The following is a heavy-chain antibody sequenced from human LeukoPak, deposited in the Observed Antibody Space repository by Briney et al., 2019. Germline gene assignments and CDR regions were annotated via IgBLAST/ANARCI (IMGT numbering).Heavy chain of an antibody. CDR1: GGSISSYY. D-gene: IGHD3-9*01. CDR3: ARVNYDILTGPSYCYYYYMDV. CDR2: IYTSGST. J-gene: IGHJ6*03. Sequence: PSETLSLTCTVSGGSISSYYWSWIRQPAGKGLEWIGRIYTSGSTNYNPSLKSRVTMSVDTSKNQFSLKLSSVTAADTAVYYCARVNYDILTGPSYCYYYYMDVWGKGTTVTVSS. V-gene: IGHV4-4*07.